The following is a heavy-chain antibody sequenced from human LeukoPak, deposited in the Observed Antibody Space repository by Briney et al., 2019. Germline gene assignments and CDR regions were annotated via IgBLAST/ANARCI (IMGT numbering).Heavy chain of an antibody. CDR3: ANVYYDFWSGYYFDY. D-gene: IGHD3-3*01. V-gene: IGHV3-23*01. CDR1: GFTFSSYA. Sequence: PGGSLRLSCAASGFTFSSYAMTWVRQAPGKGLEWVSAISGSGGNTYYADSVKGRFTISRDNSKNTLYLQMNSLRAEDTAVYYCANVYYDFWSGYYFDYWGQGTLVTVSS. J-gene: IGHJ4*02. CDR2: ISGSGGNT.